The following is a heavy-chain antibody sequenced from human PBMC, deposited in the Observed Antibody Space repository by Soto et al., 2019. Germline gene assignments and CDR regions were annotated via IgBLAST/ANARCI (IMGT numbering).Heavy chain of an antibody. J-gene: IGHJ4*02. V-gene: IGHV1-18*01. CDR2: ISAHNGNT. D-gene: IGHD1-1*01. CDR3: ARGRYGDY. CDR1: GYTFTSYG. Sequence: QVHLVQSGAEVKKPGASVKVSCKGSGYTFTSYGITWVRQAPGQGLEWMGWISAHNGNTDYAQRLQGRVTVTRDTSTSTAYMELRGLRSDGTAGYYCARGRYGDYGGQGAVVTVSS.